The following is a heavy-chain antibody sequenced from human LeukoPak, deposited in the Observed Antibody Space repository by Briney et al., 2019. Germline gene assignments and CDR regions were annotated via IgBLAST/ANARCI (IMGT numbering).Heavy chain of an antibody. V-gene: IGHV3-21*01. D-gene: IGHD1-14*01. CDR2: IRSSSSYV. J-gene: IGHJ4*02. CDR3: ARDETGY. Sequence: GGSLRLSCAASGFTFSSYSMNWVRQAPGKGLEWVSSIRSSSSYVYYADSVKGRFTISRDNAKNSLYLQMNSLRAEDTAVYYCARDETGYWGQGTLVTVSS. CDR1: GFTFSSYS.